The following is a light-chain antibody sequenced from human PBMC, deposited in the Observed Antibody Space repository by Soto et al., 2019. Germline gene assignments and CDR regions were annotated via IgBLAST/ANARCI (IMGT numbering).Light chain of an antibody. CDR2: AAS. Sequence: DIQMTQSPSSLSASVGDRVTITCRASQGISNYLAWYQQKLGKAPKLLIYAASTLQSGVPSRFSGSGSGTDFTLTISSLQPEDVATYYWQKYNSAPPLTFGGGTKVEMK. J-gene: IGKJ4*01. V-gene: IGKV1-27*01. CDR1: QGISNY. CDR3: QKYNSAPPLT.